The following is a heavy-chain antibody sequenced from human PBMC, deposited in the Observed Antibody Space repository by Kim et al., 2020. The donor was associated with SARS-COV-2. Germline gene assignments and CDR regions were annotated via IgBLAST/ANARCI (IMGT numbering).Heavy chain of an antibody. CDR3: GRPHRGRGGGVWFDP. Sequence: SETLSLTCAVFGGSISSGDFYWGWIRQPPGKGLEWVGNIDYTGSTYYNPSLKSRVSMSVDTSKNQISLRLTSLTAADTAVYYCGRPHRGRGGGVWFDPWGQGTLVTVSS. D-gene: IGHD3-10*01. CDR1: GGSISSGDFY. V-gene: IGHV4-39*01. J-gene: IGHJ5*02. CDR2: IDYTGST.